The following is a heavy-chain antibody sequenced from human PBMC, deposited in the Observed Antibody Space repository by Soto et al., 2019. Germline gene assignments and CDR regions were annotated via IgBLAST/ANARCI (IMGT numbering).Heavy chain of an antibody. V-gene: IGHV4-59*01. CDR1: GGSISSYY. D-gene: IGHD3-16*01. J-gene: IGHJ4*02. CDR3: ARSATSYDLDY. CDR2: IYYSGTT. Sequence: SETLSLTCTVSGGSISSYYWIWIRQPPGKGLEWIGYIYYSGTTNYNPSLKRRVSMSIDTSRNQFSLKLTSATAADTAVYYCARSATSYDLDYWGQGTQVTVSS.